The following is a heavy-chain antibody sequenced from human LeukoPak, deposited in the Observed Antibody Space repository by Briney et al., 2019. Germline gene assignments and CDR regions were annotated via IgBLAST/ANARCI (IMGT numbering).Heavy chain of an antibody. CDR3: ARGPDYYDSSGYSPFDY. D-gene: IGHD3-22*01. J-gene: IGHJ4*02. Sequence: SETLSLTCTVSGGSIGSGDYYWSWIRQPPGKGLEWIGYIFYTGSTYYNPSLKSRVTISVDTSKNQFSLKLFSVTAADTAVYYCARGPDYYDSSGYSPFDYWGQGTPVTVSS. CDR1: GGSIGSGDYY. CDR2: IFYTGST. V-gene: IGHV4-30-4*08.